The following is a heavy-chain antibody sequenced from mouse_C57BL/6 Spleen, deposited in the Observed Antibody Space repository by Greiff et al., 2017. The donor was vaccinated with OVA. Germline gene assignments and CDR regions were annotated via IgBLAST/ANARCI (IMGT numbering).Heavy chain of an antibody. CDR1: GYSITSGYY. CDR2: ISYDGSN. CDR3: ARGGDKDWYFDV. V-gene: IGHV3-6*01. J-gene: IGHJ1*03. Sequence: EVKLQESGPGLVKPSQSLSLTCSVTGYSITSGYYWNWIRQFPGNKLEWMGYISYDGSNNYNPSLKNRISITRDTSKNQFFLKLNSVTTEDTATYYCARGGDKDWYFDVWGTGTTVTVSS.